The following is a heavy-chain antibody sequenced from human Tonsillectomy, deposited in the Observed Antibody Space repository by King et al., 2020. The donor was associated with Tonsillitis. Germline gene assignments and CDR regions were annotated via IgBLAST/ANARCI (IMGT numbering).Heavy chain of an antibody. D-gene: IGHD3-16*02. CDR1: GFTFSSYG. Sequence: QLVQSGGGVVQPGRSLRLSCAASGFTFSSYGMHWVRQAPGKGLEWVAVISYDGSNKYYADSVKGRFTISRDNSKNTLYLQMNSLRAEDTAVYYCAKDCFRVWGSYRLGYFDLWGRGTLVTVSS. V-gene: IGHV3-30*18. CDR2: ISYDGSNK. J-gene: IGHJ2*01. CDR3: AKDCFRVWGSYRLGYFDL.